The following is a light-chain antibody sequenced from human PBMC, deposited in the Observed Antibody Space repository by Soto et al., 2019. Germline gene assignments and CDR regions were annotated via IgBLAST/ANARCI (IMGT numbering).Light chain of an antibody. CDR1: QSISSH. Sequence: DIRISQFPSSLFAPLGDGVTITCRASQSISSHLNWYQQKPGKAPNLLMYTASNLQSGVPSRFSGSGSGTEFTLTISSLQPDDFATYYCQQYRMLGQGTMV. CDR2: TAS. CDR3: QQYRM. V-gene: IGKV1-39*01. J-gene: IGKJ1*01.